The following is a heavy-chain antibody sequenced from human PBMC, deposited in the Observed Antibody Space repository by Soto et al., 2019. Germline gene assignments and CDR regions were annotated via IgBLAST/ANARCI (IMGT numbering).Heavy chain of an antibody. J-gene: IGHJ4*02. CDR2: ISGSGGST. V-gene: IGHV3-23*01. D-gene: IGHD4-17*01. Sequence: GVLRLSCAASGFTFSSYAMSWVRQAPGKGLEWVSAISGSGGSTYYADSVKGRFTISRDNSKNTLYLQMNSLRAEDTAVYYCAKTPTVTTIFLLDYWGQGTLVTVSS. CDR1: GFTFSSYA. CDR3: AKTPTVTTIFLLDY.